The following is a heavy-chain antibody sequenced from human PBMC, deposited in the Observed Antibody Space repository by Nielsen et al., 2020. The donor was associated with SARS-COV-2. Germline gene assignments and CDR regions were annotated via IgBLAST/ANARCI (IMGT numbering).Heavy chain of an antibody. Sequence: WIRQPPGKGLEWVGRIKSKTDGGTTDYAAPVKGRFTISRDNSKNTLYLQMNSLRAEDTAVYYCAKEVRDTATSYYYYYGMDVWGQGTTVTVSS. D-gene: IGHD5-18*01. V-gene: IGHV3-15*01. J-gene: IGHJ6*02. CDR2: IKSKTDGGTT. CDR3: AKEVRDTATSYYYYYGMDV.